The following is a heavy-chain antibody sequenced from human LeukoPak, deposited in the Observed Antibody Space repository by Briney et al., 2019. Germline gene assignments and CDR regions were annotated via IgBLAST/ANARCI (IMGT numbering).Heavy chain of an antibody. V-gene: IGHV1-3*01. CDR1: GYTFTSYA. Sequence: ASVKVSCKASGYTFTSYAMHWVRQAPGQRLEWMGWINAGNSNTKYSQKFQGRVTITRDTSASTAYMELSSLRSEDTAVYYCARGSSRPYYFDYWGQGTLVTVSS. D-gene: IGHD6-13*01. CDR2: INAGNSNT. CDR3: ARGSSRPYYFDY. J-gene: IGHJ4*02.